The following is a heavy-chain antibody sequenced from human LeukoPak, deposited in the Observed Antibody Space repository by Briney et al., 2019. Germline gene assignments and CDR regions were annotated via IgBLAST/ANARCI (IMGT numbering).Heavy chain of an antibody. CDR2: ISPDNDNT. CDR1: GVTFNTYG. V-gene: IGHV1-18*01. CDR3: ARVELGPTWYYFDS. J-gene: IGHJ4*02. D-gene: IGHD1-26*01. Sequence: ASVKVSCKASGVTFNTYGISWVRQAPEQWLEWMGWISPDNDNTNYAQNLQGRVNMTRDTSTNTVYMELRSLRSDDTAVYYCARVELGPTWYYFDSWGQGTLVTVSS.